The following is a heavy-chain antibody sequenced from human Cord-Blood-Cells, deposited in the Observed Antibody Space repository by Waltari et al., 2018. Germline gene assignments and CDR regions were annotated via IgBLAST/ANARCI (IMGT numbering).Heavy chain of an antibody. D-gene: IGHD3-3*01. V-gene: IGHV1-2*04. CDR1: GYTFTGYY. Sequence: QVQLVQSGAEVKKPGASVKVSCKASGYTFTGYYMHWVRQAPGQGLEWMGWINPNSGGTNYAQKFQGWVTMTSDTSISTAYMELSRLRSDDTAVYYCARDRNRAFWSGYYAFDIWGQGTMVTVSS. CDR3: ARDRNRAFWSGYYAFDI. J-gene: IGHJ3*02. CDR2: INPNSGGT.